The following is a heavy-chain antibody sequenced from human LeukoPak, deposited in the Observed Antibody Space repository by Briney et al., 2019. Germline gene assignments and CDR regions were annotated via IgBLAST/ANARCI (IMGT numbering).Heavy chain of an antibody. J-gene: IGHJ4*02. V-gene: IGHV4-59*12. CDR2: IYYSGST. CDR1: GGSISSYY. D-gene: IGHD5-24*01. CDR3: ARARWLQPLGY. Sequence: SETLSLTCTVSGGSISSYYWSWIRQPPGKGLEYIGYIYYSGSTNYNPSLKSRVTISVDTSKNQFSLKLSSVTAADTAVYYCARARWLQPLGYWGQGTLVTVSS.